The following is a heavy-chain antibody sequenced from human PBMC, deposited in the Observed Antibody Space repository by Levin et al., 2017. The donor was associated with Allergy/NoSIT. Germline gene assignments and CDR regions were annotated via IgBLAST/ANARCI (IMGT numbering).Heavy chain of an antibody. CDR2: IKSKTDGGTT. Sequence: GESLKISCAASGFTFSNAWMSWVRQAPGKGLEWVGRIKSKTDGGTTDYAAPVKGRFTISRDDSKNTLYLQMNSLKTEDTAVYYCTTPPYYDSSGYSFDYWGQGTLVTVSS. CDR1: GFTFSNAW. CDR3: TTPPYYDSSGYSFDY. D-gene: IGHD3-22*01. V-gene: IGHV3-15*01. J-gene: IGHJ4*02.